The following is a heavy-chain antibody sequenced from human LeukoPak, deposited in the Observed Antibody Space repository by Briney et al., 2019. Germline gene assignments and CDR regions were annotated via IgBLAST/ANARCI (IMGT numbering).Heavy chain of an antibody. D-gene: IGHD6-6*01. CDR2: IYYDGST. CDR3: ARGIRNGAARPTDY. CDR1: GGSISSSSYY. V-gene: IGHV4-39*01. J-gene: IGHJ4*02. Sequence: SETLSLTCTVSGGSISSSSYYWGWIRQPPGTGLEWIGSIYYDGSTYYNPSLKSRITISVDTSKNQFSLKLSSVTAADTAVYYCARGIRNGAARPTDYWGQGTLVTVSS.